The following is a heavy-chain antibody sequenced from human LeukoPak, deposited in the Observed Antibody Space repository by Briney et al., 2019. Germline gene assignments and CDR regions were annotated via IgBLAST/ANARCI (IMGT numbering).Heavy chain of an antibody. CDR3: ARDHHSQTPVSFDP. J-gene: IGHJ5*02. V-gene: IGHV1-2*02. CDR1: GYSFTGFY. D-gene: IGHD2-2*01. CDR2: INPSNGGT. Sequence: ASVRVSCKASGYSFTGFYIHWVRQAPGQVLESMGWINPSNGGTDYAHNFQGRVTMTRETSVSTAYMELSGLRFDDTAVYYCARDHHSQTPVSFDPWGQGTLVTVSS.